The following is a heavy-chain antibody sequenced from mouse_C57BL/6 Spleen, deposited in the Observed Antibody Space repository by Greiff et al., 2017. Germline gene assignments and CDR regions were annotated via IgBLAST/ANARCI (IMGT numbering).Heavy chain of an antibody. V-gene: IGHV6-3*01. J-gene: IGHJ1*03. Sequence: DVKLVESGGGLVQPGGSMKLSCVASGFTFSNYWMNWVRQSPEKGLEWVAQIRLKSDNYATHYAESVKGRFTISRDDSKSSVYLQMNNLRDEETGIYYCTEGYFDVWGTGTTVTVSS. CDR2: IRLKSDNYAT. CDR1: GFTFSNYW. CDR3: TEGYFDV.